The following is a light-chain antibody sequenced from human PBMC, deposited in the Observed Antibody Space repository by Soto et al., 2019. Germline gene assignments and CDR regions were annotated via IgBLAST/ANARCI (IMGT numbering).Light chain of an antibody. J-gene: IGKJ1*01. CDR1: QSFSSN. CDR2: GAS. Sequence: EIVMTQSPSTLSVSPGERATLSCRASQSFSSNLAWYQQKPGQAPRLLIYGASTRATGIPARFSGSGSGTEFTLTISSLQSEDFAAYFCQQYKNRPPWTFGQGTKVEI. CDR3: QQYKNRPPWT. V-gene: IGKV3-15*01.